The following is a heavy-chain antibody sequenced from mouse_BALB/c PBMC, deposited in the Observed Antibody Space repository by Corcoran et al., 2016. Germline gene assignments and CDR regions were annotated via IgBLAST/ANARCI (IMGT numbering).Heavy chain of an antibody. J-gene: IGHJ2*01. Sequence: EVKLLESGGGLVQPGGSLKLSCAASGFDFSRYWMSWVRQAPGKGLEWIGEISPDSSTINYTPSLRDKFIISRDNAKNTLYLQMSKVRSEDTALYYCARNANWGYFDYWGQGTTLTVSS. CDR2: ISPDSSTI. CDR3: ARNANWGYFDY. CDR1: GFDFSRYW. V-gene: IGHV4-1*02. D-gene: IGHD4-1*01.